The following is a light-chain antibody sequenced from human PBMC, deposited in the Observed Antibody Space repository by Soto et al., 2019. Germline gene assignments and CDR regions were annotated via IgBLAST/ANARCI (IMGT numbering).Light chain of an antibody. CDR2: GAS. V-gene: IGKV3-15*01. J-gene: IGKJ1*01. CDR3: QQRKNGWT. CDR1: QSVSSN. Sequence: VRTQWAAALSEPTGGRASPSCRARQSVSSNLAWYQQKPGQAPRLLIYGASTRATGIPARCSGSGSGTEVTLTISCLHTEDVAVYYCQQRKNGWTFAQGTKVDI.